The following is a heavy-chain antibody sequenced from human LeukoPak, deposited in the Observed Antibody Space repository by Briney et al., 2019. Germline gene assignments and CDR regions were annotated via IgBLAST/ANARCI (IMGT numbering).Heavy chain of an antibody. D-gene: IGHD1-26*01. CDR2: INPNSGDT. CDR1: GYTFSGSY. Sequence: GASVKVSCKAFGYTFSGSYMHWVRQVPGQGLEWVGWINPNSGDTSYAQKFQGRVSMTRDTSISTAYLDLTSLRSDDTAVYYCARKKWYFDYWGQGTLVTVSS. CDR3: ARKKWYFDY. V-gene: IGHV1-2*02. J-gene: IGHJ4*02.